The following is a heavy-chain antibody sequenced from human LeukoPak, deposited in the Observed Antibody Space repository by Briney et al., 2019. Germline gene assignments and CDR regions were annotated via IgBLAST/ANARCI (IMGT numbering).Heavy chain of an antibody. CDR1: GYKFIDYW. Sequence: GESLKISCQGSGYKFIDYWIGWVRHMPGKGLEWMGVIYPSDSDARYSPSFQGQVTISVDKSNSTAYLHSRSLQASGPAIYYCARHSFGPSCGGDCYFPRHWGQGTLVSVSS. D-gene: IGHD2-21*02. CDR2: IYPSDSDA. J-gene: IGHJ4*02. V-gene: IGHV5-51*01. CDR3: ARHSFGPSCGGDCYFPRH.